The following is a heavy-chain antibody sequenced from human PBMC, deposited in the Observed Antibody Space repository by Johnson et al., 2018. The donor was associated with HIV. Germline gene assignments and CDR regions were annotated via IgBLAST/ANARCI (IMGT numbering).Heavy chain of an antibody. J-gene: IGHJ3*02. CDR1: GFTFSSYA. CDR3: ARDGYYYDSSGYYDHDGFDI. D-gene: IGHD3-22*01. Sequence: QVQLVESGGGVVQPGRSLRLSCAASGFTFSSYAMHWVRQAPGKGLEWVALISYDGSNKYYADSVKGRFTISRDNSKNTLYLQMNSLRAEDTAVYYCARDGYYYDSSGYYDHDGFDIWGQGTVVTVSS. V-gene: IGHV3-30-3*01. CDR2: ISYDGSNK.